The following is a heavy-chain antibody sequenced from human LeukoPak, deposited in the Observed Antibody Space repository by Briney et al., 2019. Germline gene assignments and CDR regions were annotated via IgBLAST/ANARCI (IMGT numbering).Heavy chain of an antibody. V-gene: IGHV4-39*01. J-gene: IGHJ4*02. D-gene: IGHD2-15*01. Sequence: SETLSLTCTVSGGSISSSSYHWGWIRQPPGKGLEWIGSFYYSGPTYYDLSLKSRLTISVDTSKNQFSRTLNFVTAADTAVYYCAAQRLRWWHDYWGEGILVTVSS. CDR3: AAQRLRWWHDY. CDR1: GGSISSSSYH. CDR2: FYYSGPT.